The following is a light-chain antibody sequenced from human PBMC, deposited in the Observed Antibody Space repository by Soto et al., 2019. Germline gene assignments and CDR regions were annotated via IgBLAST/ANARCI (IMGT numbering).Light chain of an antibody. V-gene: IGKV3-15*01. CDR3: QQYNNWPPLT. Sequence: EIVMTQSPATLSVSPGERATLSCRASQRVSSNLAWYQQKPGQAPRLLIYGASTRATGIPARFSGSGSGTEFTLTISSLQSEDFAVYYCQQYNNWPPLTFSGGTKVEIK. CDR2: GAS. J-gene: IGKJ4*01. CDR1: QRVSSN.